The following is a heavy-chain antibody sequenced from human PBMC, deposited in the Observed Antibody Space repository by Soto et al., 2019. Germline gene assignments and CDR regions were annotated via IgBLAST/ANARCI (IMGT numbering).Heavy chain of an antibody. V-gene: IGHV4-34*01. Sequence: SETLSLTCAVYGGSFSCYYWSWIRQPPGKGLEWIGEINHSGSTNYNPSLKSRVTISVDTSKNQFSLKLSSVTAADTAVYYCARGRVRGDXSTVVTPILYYYYGMDVWGQGTTVTVSS. J-gene: IGHJ6*02. D-gene: IGHD4-17*01. CDR2: INHSGST. CDR1: GGSFSCYY. CDR3: ARGRVRGDXSTVVTPILYYYYGMDV.